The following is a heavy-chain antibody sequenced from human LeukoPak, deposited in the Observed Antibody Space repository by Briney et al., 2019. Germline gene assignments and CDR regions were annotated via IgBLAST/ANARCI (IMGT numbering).Heavy chain of an antibody. V-gene: IGHV1-18*01. J-gene: IGHJ6*03. CDR2: ISTYKGNT. CDR1: GYTFSSLD. Sequence: GASVKVSCKASGYTFSSLDVNWVRQAPGQGLEWMGWISTYKGNTNYAQKFQGRVTMTTDTSTSTAYMELRSLRSDDTAVYYCARFPSRITIFGVDSKSNYYMDVWGKGTTVTVSS. D-gene: IGHD3-3*01. CDR3: ARFPSRITIFGVDSKSNYYMDV.